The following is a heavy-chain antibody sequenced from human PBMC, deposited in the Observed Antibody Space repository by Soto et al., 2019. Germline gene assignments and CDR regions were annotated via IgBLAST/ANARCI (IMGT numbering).Heavy chain of an antibody. CDR2: INPSGGST. CDR1: GYTFTSYY. Sequence: ASVKVSCKASGYTFTSYYMHWVRQAPGQGLEWMGIINPSGGSTSYAQKFQGRVTITRDTSTSTVYMELSSLRSEDTAVYYCAREFRSRVMASDYYYGMDVWGQGTTVTVSS. CDR3: AREFRSRVMASDYYYGMDV. J-gene: IGHJ6*02. V-gene: IGHV1-46*01. D-gene: IGHD3-16*01.